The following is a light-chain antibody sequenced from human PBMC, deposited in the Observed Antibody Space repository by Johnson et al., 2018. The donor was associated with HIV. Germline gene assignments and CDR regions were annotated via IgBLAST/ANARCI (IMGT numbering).Light chain of an antibody. J-gene: IGLJ1*01. CDR2: ENN. V-gene: IGLV1-51*02. Sequence: QSVLTQPPSVSAAPGQKVTISCSGTSSNIRNNYVSWYQQLPGTAPKLLIYENNKRPSGIPDRFSGSKSGTSATLAITGLQTGDEADYYCGKWDNSLSDYVFGTGTNVTVL. CDR3: GKWDNSLSDYV. CDR1: SSNIRNNY.